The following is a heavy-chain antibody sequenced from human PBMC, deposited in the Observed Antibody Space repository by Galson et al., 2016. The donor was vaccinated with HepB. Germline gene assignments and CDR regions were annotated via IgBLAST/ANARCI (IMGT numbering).Heavy chain of an antibody. CDR2: ISDGGDTT. CDR3: AKDRGMEHHDYHFDF. CDR1: GFSFSTYA. D-gene: IGHD3-16*01. Sequence: SLRLSCAASGFSFSTYAMSWVRQAPGKGLEWVSAISDGGDTTYYADSVKGRFTISRDNSKNTLYLQMNSLRAEDTAGDYCAKDRGMEHHDYHFDFWGQGAQVTVSS. V-gene: IGHV3-23*01. J-gene: IGHJ4*02.